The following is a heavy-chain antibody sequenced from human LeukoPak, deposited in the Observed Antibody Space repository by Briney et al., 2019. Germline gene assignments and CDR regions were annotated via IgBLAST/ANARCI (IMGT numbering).Heavy chain of an antibody. CDR3: ARDAPLGIVVVVAATLDY. CDR1: GFTFDDYA. V-gene: IGHV3-74*01. D-gene: IGHD2-15*01. CDR2: INSDGSST. Sequence: GGSLRLSCVASGFTFDDYAMHWVRQAPGKGLVWVSRINSDGSSTNYADSVKGRFTISRDNAKNSLYLQMNSLRAEDTAVYYCARDAPLGIVVVVAATLDYWGQGTLVTVSS. J-gene: IGHJ4*02.